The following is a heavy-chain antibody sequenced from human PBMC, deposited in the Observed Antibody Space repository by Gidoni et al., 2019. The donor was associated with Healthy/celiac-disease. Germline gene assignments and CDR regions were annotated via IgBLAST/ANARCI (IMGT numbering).Heavy chain of an antibody. D-gene: IGHD4-4*01. V-gene: IGHV3-33*01. CDR1: GFTFSSYG. J-gene: IGHJ6*03. Sequence: QVQLVESGGGVVQPGRSLRLSCAESGFTFSSYGMHWVRPAPGKGLEWVGVIWDDGSNKYYADSVKGRFTISRDNSKNTLYLQMNSLRAEDTAVYYCARDSRTTGYYYYYYMDVWGKGTTVTVSS. CDR3: ARDSRTTGYYYYYYMDV. CDR2: IWDDGSNK.